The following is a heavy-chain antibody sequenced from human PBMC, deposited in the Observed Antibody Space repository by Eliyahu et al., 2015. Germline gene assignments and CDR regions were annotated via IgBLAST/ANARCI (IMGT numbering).Heavy chain of an antibody. D-gene: IGHD3-9*01. J-gene: IGHJ6*02. CDR2: ISWNSGSI. CDR1: GFTFDDYA. Sequence: EVQLVESGGGLVQPGRSLRLSCAASGFTFDDYAMHWVRQAPGKGLEWVSGISWNSGSIGYADSVKGRFTISRDNAKNPLYLQMNSLRAEDTALYYCAKDVDRLHRHGMDVWGQGTTVTVSS. V-gene: IGHV3-9*01. CDR3: AKDVDRLHRHGMDV.